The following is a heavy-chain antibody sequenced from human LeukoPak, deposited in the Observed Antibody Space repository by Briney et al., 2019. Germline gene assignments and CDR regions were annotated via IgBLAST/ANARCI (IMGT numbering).Heavy chain of an antibody. CDR2: IKQDGSEK. CDR3: ARDIGLRKAAPPGWFDP. J-gene: IGHJ5*02. V-gene: IGHV3-7*01. Sequence: GGSLRLPCAAWGFTFSSYWMIWVRQAPGKGLEGVASIKQDGSEKYCVDSVKGRFTISRDNANNSLYLQMNSLRADDTAVYYCARDIGLRKAAPPGWFDPWGQGALVTVSS. CDR1: GFTFSSYW. D-gene: IGHD6-6*01.